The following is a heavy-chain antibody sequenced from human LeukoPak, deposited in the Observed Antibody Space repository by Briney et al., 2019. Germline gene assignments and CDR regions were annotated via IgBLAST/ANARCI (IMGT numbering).Heavy chain of an antibody. J-gene: IGHJ4*02. V-gene: IGHV1-46*01. CDR2: INPSGGST. CDR1: GYPFTSYY. Sequence: ASVKVSCKASGYPFTSYYIHWVRQAPGQGLEWMGIINPSGGSTNYAQKFQGRVTMTRDTSTSTLYMELSSLRPEDTALYYCATIEYWSQGTLVTVSS. CDR3: ATIEY.